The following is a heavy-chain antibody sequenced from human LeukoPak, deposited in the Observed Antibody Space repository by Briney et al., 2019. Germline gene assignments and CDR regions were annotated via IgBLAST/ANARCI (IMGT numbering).Heavy chain of an antibody. CDR2: ISSSSSYI. CDR1: GFTFRIYS. Sequence: GGSLRLSCVASGFTFRIYSMKWVRQAPGKGVEWVSSISSSSSYIYYADSVKGRFTISRDNAKNSLYLQMKSPRAEDTAVYYCARERDASDAFDIWGQGTMVTVSS. D-gene: IGHD5-24*01. V-gene: IGHV3-21*01. J-gene: IGHJ3*02. CDR3: ARERDASDAFDI.